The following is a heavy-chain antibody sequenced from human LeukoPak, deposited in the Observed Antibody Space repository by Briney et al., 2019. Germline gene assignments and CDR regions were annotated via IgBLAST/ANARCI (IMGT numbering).Heavy chain of an antibody. J-gene: IGHJ4*02. Sequence: PGGSLRLSCAASGFTLRSYAMSWVRQAPGKGLEWVSAISGSGDTTYYADSVKGRFTISRDNSKNTLYLQMNSLRAEDTAVYYCAKASSNWGKFYLDYWGQGTVVTVSS. CDR3: AKASSNWGKFYLDY. CDR1: GFTLRSYA. D-gene: IGHD7-27*01. CDR2: ISGSGDTT. V-gene: IGHV3-23*01.